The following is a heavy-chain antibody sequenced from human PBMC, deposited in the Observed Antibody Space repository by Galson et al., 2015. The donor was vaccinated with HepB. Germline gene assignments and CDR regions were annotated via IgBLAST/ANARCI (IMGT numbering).Heavy chain of an antibody. CDR1: GDSVSSNTAA. CDR2: TYYRSKWYN. J-gene: IGHJ6*02. Sequence: CAISGDSVSSNTAAWNWIRQSPSRGLEWLGRTYYRSKWYNDYAISVKSRITINPDTSKNQFSLQLNSVTPEDTAVYYCARAPWSRGLCFYYGMDVWGQGTTVTVS. CDR3: ARAPWSRGLCFYYGMDV. D-gene: IGHD3-3*01. V-gene: IGHV6-1*01.